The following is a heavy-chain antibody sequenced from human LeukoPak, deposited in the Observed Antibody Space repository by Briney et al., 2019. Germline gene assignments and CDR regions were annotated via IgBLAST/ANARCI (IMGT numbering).Heavy chain of an antibody. J-gene: IGHJ4*02. D-gene: IGHD6-19*01. CDR3: ARHRGSGWYENFDY. Sequence: PSETLSLTCTVSRGSISRSKYYWGWSRQPPGQGPEWIGSISYNVGTFYNPSPKSRVTISLDTSKNQFSLKLTSVTAADTAIYYCARHRGSGWYENFDYWGQGTRVTVSS. CDR1: RGSISRSKYY. V-gene: IGHV4-39*01. CDR2: ISYNVGT.